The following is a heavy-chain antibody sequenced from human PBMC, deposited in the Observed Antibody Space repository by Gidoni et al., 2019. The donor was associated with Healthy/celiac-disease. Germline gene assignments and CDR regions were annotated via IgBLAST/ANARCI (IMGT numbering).Heavy chain of an antibody. Sequence: QVQLVQSGAEVKKPGSSVKVSCKASGGTFSRYTISWVRQAPGQGLEWMGRIIPILGIANYAQKFQGRVTITADKSTSTAYMALSSLRSEDTAVYYCARDIAEGVDYWGQGTLVTVSS. CDR3: ARDIAEGVDY. J-gene: IGHJ4*02. D-gene: IGHD5-12*01. CDR2: IIPILGIA. CDR1: GGTFSRYT. V-gene: IGHV1-69*02.